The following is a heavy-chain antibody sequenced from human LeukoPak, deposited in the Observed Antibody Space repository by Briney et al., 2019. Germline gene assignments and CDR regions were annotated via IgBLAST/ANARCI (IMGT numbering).Heavy chain of an antibody. CDR1: GGSISSGSYY. CDR2: IYTSGST. D-gene: IGHD2-2*01. CDR3: ARDGPVPAAISFYYYYMDV. J-gene: IGHJ6*03. Sequence: SQTLSLTCTASGGSISSGSYYWSCIRQPAGKGLECIGRIYTSGSTNYNPSLKSRVTISVDTSKNQFSLKLSSVTAADTAVYYCARDGPVPAAISFYYYYMDVWGKGTTVTVSS. V-gene: IGHV4-61*02.